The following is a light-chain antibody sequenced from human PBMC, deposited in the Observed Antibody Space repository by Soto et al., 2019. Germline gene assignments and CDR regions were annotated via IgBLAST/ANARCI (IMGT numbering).Light chain of an antibody. Sequence: DIQMNQSASTLSAYIGDRVTITFRASQSISSWLAWYQQKPGKAPKLLIYDASSLESGVPSRFSGSGSGTEFTLTISSLQPDDFATYYCQPYNSYLTFGGGTKVDIK. CDR1: QSISSW. J-gene: IGKJ4*01. CDR3: QPYNSYLT. V-gene: IGKV1-5*01. CDR2: DAS.